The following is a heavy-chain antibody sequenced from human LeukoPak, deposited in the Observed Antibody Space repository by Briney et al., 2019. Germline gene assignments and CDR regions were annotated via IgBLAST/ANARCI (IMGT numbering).Heavy chain of an antibody. Sequence: GGSLRLSCAASGFTFSSYGMHWVRQAPGKGLEWVAVISYDGSNKYYADSVKGRFTISRDNSKNTLYLQMNSLRAEDTAVYYCAKGRGYYDSSGYYLFDYWGQGTLVTVSS. CDR2: ISYDGSNK. CDR1: GFTFSSYG. CDR3: AKGRGYYDSSGYYLFDY. V-gene: IGHV3-30*18. J-gene: IGHJ4*02. D-gene: IGHD3-22*01.